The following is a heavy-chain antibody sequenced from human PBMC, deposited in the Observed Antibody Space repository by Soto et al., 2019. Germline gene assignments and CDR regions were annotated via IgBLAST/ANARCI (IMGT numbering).Heavy chain of an antibody. CDR1: GYRFTSYA. V-gene: IGHV1-3*01. CDR3: ARVRSSSFGWVTYDY. D-gene: IGHD6-6*01. CDR2: INAGNGNT. Sequence: ASVMLSCKASGYRFTSYAQHWVLQAPGQRLEWMGWINAGNGNTKYSQKFQGRVTITRDTSASTAYMELSSLRSEDTAVYYCARVRSSSFGWVTYDYWGQGTLVTVSS. J-gene: IGHJ4*02.